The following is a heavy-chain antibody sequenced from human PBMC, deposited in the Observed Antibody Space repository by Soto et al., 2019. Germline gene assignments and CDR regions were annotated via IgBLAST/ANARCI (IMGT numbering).Heavy chain of an antibody. CDR3: ARENYYGSGSYYPPFDY. CDR2: ISSSSSYI. CDR1: GFTFSSYS. J-gene: IGHJ4*02. Sequence: GESLKISCAASGFTFSSYSMNWVRQAPGKGLEWVSSISSSSSYIYYADSVKGRFTISRDNAKNSLYLQMNSLRAEDTAVYYCARENYYGSGSYYPPFDYWGQGTLVTVSS. V-gene: IGHV3-21*01. D-gene: IGHD3-10*01.